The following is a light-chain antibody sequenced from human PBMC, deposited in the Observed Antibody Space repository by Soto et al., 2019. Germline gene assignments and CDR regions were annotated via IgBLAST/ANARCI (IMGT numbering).Light chain of an antibody. CDR1: SSDVGGYDY. CDR3: SSYADSNNLL. V-gene: IGLV2-8*01. J-gene: IGLJ2*01. Sequence: SALTQPPSASGSPGQSVTISCTGTSSDVGGYDYVSWYQQHPGKAPKLLIYEVSKRPSGVPDRFSGSKSGNTASLTVSGLQAEDEADYYCSSYADSNNLLFGGGTKLTVL. CDR2: EVS.